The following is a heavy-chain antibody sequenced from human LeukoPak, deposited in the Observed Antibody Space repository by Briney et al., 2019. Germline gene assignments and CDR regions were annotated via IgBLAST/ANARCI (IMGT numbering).Heavy chain of an antibody. Sequence: ASVKVSCKASGYTFTSHYMHWVRQAPGQGLEWMGIINPTGGSTTYAQKFQGRVAMTRDTSTSTVYMELSSLRSEDTAVYYCAKDRVGWELLLDALDYWGQGTLVTVSS. J-gene: IGHJ4*02. CDR2: INPTGGST. CDR3: AKDRVGWELLLDALDY. D-gene: IGHD1-26*01. V-gene: IGHV1-46*01. CDR1: GYTFTSHY.